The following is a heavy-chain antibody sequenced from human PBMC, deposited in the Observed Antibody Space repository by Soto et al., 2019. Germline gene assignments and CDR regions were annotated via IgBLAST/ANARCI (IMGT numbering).Heavy chain of an antibody. D-gene: IGHD2-15*01. J-gene: IGHJ3*02. CDR1: GCTFDDYA. CDR3: AKDMENGYCSGGSCRNDAFDI. V-gene: IGHV3-9*01. Sequence: EVQLVESGGGLVQPGRSLRLSCAASGCTFDDYAMHWVRQAPGKGLEWVSGISWNSGSIGYADSVKGRFTISSDNAKNSLYLQMNSLRAEDTALYYCAKDMENGYCSGGSCRNDAFDIWGQGTMVTVSS. CDR2: ISWNSGSI.